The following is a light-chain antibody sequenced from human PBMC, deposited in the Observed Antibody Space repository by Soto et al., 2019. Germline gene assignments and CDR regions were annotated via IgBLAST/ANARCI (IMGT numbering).Light chain of an antibody. CDR2: GAS. J-gene: IGKJ5*01. CDR1: QSVSSSY. V-gene: IGKV3-20*01. CDR3: QQYGSSPPIT. Sequence: IVLPQSPGTLSLSPWEXAPLSCRASQSVSSSYLAWYQQKPGQAPRLLIYGASSRATGIPDRFSGSGSGTDFTLTISRLEPEDFAVYYCQQYGSSPPITFGQGTRLE.